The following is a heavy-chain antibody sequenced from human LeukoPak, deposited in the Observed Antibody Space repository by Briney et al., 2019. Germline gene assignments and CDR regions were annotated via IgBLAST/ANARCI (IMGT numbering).Heavy chain of an antibody. CDR1: GFTFSSYW. D-gene: IGHD6-13*01. V-gene: IGHV3-7*03. CDR2: IKQDGSGK. Sequence: GGSLRLSCAASGFTFSSYWMSWVRQAPGKGLEWVANIKQDGSGKYYVDSVKGRFTISRDKAKNSLYLQMNSLRAEDTAVYYCAREGYSSSWYYDYWGQGALVTVSS. CDR3: AREGYSSSWYYDY. J-gene: IGHJ4*02.